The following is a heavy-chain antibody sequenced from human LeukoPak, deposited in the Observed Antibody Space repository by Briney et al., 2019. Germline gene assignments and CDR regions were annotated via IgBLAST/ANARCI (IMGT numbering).Heavy chain of an antibody. J-gene: IGHJ6*02. CDR1: GYTFTSYG. CDR3: ARSWVVRGVYGVDV. D-gene: IGHD3-10*01. CDR2: ISAYNGNT. V-gene: IGHV1-18*01. Sequence: ASVKVSCKASGYTFTSYGISWVRQAPGQGLEWMGWISAYNGNTNYAQKLQGRVTMTTDTSTSTAYMELSGLRSDDTAVYYCARSWVVRGVYGVDVWGQGTTVTVSS.